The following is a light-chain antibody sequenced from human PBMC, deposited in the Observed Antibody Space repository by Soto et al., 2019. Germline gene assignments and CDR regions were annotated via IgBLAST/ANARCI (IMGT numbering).Light chain of an antibody. CDR1: QSVSSN. CDR2: GAS. CDR3: QQDNNWRTQT. J-gene: IGKJ1*01. Sequence: EIVMTQSPATLSVSPGERATLSCRASQSVSSNLAWYQQKPGQAPRLLIYGASTRATGIPARFSGSGSGTEFTLTISSLQSEDFAVYYCQQDNNWRTQTFGQGTKVEIK. V-gene: IGKV3-15*01.